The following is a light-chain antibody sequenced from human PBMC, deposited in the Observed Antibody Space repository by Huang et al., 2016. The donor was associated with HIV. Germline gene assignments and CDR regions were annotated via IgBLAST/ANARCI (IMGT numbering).Light chain of an antibody. J-gene: IGKJ4*01. CDR1: QDISNY. V-gene: IGKV1-33*01. Sequence: DIQMTQSPSSLSASVGDRVTITCQASQDISNYLNWYQHEPGRAPKHLIYDASNLETGVPSRFSGSGSGTDFTFTISSLQPEDIATYYCQQYDNPSLTFGGGT. CDR3: QQYDNPSLT. CDR2: DAS.